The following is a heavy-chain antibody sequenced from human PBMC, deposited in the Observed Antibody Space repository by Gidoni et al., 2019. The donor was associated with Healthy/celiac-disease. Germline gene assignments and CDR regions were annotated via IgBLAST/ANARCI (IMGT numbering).Heavy chain of an antibody. CDR2: ISWNSGSI. Sequence: EVQLVESGGGLVQPGRSLRLSCAASGFTFDDYAMHVVRQAPGKGLEWVSGISWNSGSIGYADSVKGRFTISRDNAKNSLYLQMNSLRAEDTALYYCAKDNKKREYYYGMDVWGQGTTVTVSS. V-gene: IGHV3-9*01. CDR3: AKDNKKREYYYGMDV. CDR1: GFTFDDYA. J-gene: IGHJ6*02.